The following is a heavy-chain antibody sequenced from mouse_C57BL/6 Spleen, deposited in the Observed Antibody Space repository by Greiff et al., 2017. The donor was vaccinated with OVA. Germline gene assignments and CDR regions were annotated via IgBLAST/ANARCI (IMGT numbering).Heavy chain of an antibody. Sequence: VQLQQSGAELARPGASVKLSCKASGYTFTSYGISWVKQRTGQGLEWIGEIYPRSGNTYYNEKIKGKATLTADKSSSTAYMELRSLTSEDSAVYFCARKGRTTVVATDYAMDYWGQGTSVTVSS. CDR1: GYTFTSYG. CDR2: IYPRSGNT. CDR3: ARKGRTTVVATDYAMDY. D-gene: IGHD1-1*01. V-gene: IGHV1-81*01. J-gene: IGHJ4*01.